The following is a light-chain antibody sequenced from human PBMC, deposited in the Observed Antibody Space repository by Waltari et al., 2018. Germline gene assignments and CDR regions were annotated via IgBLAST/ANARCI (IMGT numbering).Light chain of an antibody. Sequence: QMTQSPSSLSASVGDRVTLTCRASQTIDYLSWYQHKPGEAPKLLIYEMSTLQSGVPTRFSGSKFGTTFILTISSLQPEDFATYFCQPNYDTPRTFGQGTKVDIK. CDR2: EMS. V-gene: IGKV1-39*01. J-gene: IGKJ2*02. CDR1: QTIDY. CDR3: QPNYDTPRT.